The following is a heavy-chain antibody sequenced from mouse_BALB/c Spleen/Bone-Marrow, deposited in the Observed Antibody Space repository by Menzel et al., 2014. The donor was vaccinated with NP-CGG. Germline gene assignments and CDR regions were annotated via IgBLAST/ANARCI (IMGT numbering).Heavy chain of an antibody. CDR1: GYTFTSYW. J-gene: IGHJ2*01. V-gene: IGHV1-7*01. CDR2: INPSTGYT. D-gene: IGHD4-1*01. CDR3: ARSRTGTYFDY. Sequence: VQLQQSGAELAKSGASVKMSCKASGYTFTSYWMHWVKQRPGQGLEWIGYINPSTGYTEYNQKFKDKATLTADKSSSTAYMQLSSLTSEDSAVYYCARSRTGTYFDYWGQGTTLTVSS.